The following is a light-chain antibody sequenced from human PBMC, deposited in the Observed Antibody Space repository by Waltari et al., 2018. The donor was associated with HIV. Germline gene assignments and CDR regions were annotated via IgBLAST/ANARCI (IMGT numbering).Light chain of an antibody. J-gene: IGLJ1*01. CDR2: DGS. CDR1: NIGSKS. Sequence: SYVLTQPPSVSVAPGQTARITCGGNNIGSKSVHWYQQKPGQAPVLVVYDGSDRPSGIPEGFSGSNSGNTATLTISRVEAGDEADYYCQVWDSSSDHSFYVFGTGTKVTVL. V-gene: IGLV3-21*02. CDR3: QVWDSSSDHSFYV.